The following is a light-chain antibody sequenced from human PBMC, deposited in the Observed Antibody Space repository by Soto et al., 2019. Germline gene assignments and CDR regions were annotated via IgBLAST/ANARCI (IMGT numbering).Light chain of an antibody. Sequence: IVLTQSPATLSVSPGERVTLSCRASQSVDINLAWYQQKPGQAPRLLIYGASTRATDMSGTFSGRGSGTEFTLTISSLQSEDFAVYYCQQYNNWPITFGQGTRLEIK. V-gene: IGKV3-15*01. J-gene: IGKJ5*01. CDR1: QSVDIN. CDR3: QQYNNWPIT. CDR2: GAS.